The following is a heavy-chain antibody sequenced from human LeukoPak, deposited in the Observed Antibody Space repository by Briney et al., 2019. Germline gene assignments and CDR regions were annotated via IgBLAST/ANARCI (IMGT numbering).Heavy chain of an antibody. V-gene: IGHV3-23*01. CDR1: GFTFSSYA. J-gene: IGHJ4*02. Sequence: GGSLSLSCAASGFTFSSYAMSWVRQAPGKGLEWVSAISGSGGSTYYADSVKGRFTISRDNSKNTLYLQMNSLRAEDTAVYYCANESLNIVLMVYGGFDYWGQGTLVTVSS. CDR2: ISGSGGST. D-gene: IGHD2-8*01. CDR3: ANESLNIVLMVYGGFDY.